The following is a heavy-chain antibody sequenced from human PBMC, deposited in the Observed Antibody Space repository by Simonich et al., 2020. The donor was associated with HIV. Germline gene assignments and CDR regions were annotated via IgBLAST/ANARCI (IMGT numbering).Heavy chain of an antibody. J-gene: IGHJ4*02. Sequence: QVQLQESGPGLVKPSETLSLTCAVSGYSISSSSYYWGWIRQPPGKGLEWIGSLYCSGRTYYSPSLKSRVTISVDTSKTQFSLNLSSATATDTAVYYCARHRETMVRGLVSYFDYWGQGTLVTVSS. CDR3: ARHRETMVRGLVSYFDY. V-gene: IGHV4-39*01. CDR1: GYSISSSSYY. CDR2: LYCSGRT. D-gene: IGHD3-10*01.